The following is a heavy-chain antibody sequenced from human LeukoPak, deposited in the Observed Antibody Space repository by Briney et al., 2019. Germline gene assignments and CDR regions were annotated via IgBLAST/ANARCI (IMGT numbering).Heavy chain of an antibody. Sequence: PGRSLRLSCAASGFTFSNYGMHWVRQAPGKGLEWVAVIWYDGTNKYYADSVKGRFTISRDNSKNTLYLQMNSLRAEDTAVYYCAWGPHPIILTGPADFWGQGTLVTVSS. CDR1: GFTFSNYG. D-gene: IGHD3-9*01. V-gene: IGHV3-33*01. CDR2: IWYDGTNK. CDR3: AWGPHPIILTGPADF. J-gene: IGHJ4*02.